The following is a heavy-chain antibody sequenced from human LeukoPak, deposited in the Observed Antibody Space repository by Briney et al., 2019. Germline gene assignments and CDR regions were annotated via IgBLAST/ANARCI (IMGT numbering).Heavy chain of an antibody. CDR1: GGLTSSYY. CDR2: IYYTGST. V-gene: IGHV4-59*01. J-gene: IGHJ2*01. CDR3: AREQRYWYFDL. D-gene: IGHD6-25*01. Sequence: PSETLSLTCTVSGGLTSSYYWSWIRQTPEKGLVWIGNIYYTGSTIYNPSLKSRVSISLDTSKKHLSLNLTSVTAADTAVYYCAREQRYWYFDLWGRGSLVTVSS.